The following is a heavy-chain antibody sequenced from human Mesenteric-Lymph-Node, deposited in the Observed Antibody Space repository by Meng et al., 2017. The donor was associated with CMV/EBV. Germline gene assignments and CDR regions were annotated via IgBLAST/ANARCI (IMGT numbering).Heavy chain of an antibody. CDR3: TTEIATTPTEVKGAFDI. Sequence: GESLKISCAASGFTFSSYSMNWVRQAPGKGLEWVGRIKSKTHGGAIDYAAPVKGRFTISRDDSKNTLYLQMNSLKTEDTAVYYCTTEIATTPTEVKGAFDIWGQGTMVTVSS. V-gene: IGHV3-15*01. J-gene: IGHJ3*02. D-gene: IGHD5-12*01. CDR2: IKSKTHGGAI. CDR1: GFTFSSYS.